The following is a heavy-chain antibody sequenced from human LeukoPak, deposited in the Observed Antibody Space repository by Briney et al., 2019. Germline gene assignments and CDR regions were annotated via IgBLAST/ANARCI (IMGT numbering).Heavy chain of an antibody. D-gene: IGHD6-13*01. CDR2: IYYSGST. CDR3: ASLSPGIAAAGT. CDR1: GGSISSYY. J-gene: IGHJ5*02. Sequence: SETLSLTCTVSGGSISSYYRSWIRQPPGKGLEWIGYIYYSGSTNYNPSLKSRVTISVDTSKNQFSLKLSSVTAADTAVYYCASLSPGIAAAGTWGQGTLVTVSS. V-gene: IGHV4-59*08.